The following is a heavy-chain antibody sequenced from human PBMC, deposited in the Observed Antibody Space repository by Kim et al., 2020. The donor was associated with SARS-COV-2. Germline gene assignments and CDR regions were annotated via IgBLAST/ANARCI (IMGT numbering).Heavy chain of an antibody. J-gene: IGHJ4*02. V-gene: IGHV3-74*01. Sequence: GGSLRLSCAASGFTFSSYWMHWVRQAPGKWLVWVSRINSDGGTTSYADSVKGRFTISRDNAKSTLYLQMNSLRAEDTAVYYCASRRSTGTSYYFDYWGQGTLVTVSS. CDR3: ASRRSTGTSYYFDY. D-gene: IGHD1-26*01. CDR1: GFTFSSYW. CDR2: INSDGGTT.